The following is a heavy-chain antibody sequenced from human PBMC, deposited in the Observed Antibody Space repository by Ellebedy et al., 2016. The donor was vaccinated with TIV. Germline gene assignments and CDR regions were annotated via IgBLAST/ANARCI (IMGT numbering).Heavy chain of an antibody. CDR2: ISNTGSRT. CDR1: GFTFSSYA. D-gene: IGHD6-19*01. CDR3: TKGRGGGSDSSAPRYYFDS. J-gene: IGHJ4*02. Sequence: GESLKISCAASGFTFSSYAMSWVRQAQGKGLEWVSTISNTGSRTYYANSVEGRFIISRDSSKRTLYLQMNSLRAEDTAVYYCTKGRGGGSDSSAPRYYFDSWGLGTLVTVSS. V-gene: IGHV3-23*01.